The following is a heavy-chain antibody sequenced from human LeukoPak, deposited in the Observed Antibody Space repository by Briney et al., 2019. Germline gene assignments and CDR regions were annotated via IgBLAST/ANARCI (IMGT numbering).Heavy chain of an antibody. Sequence: GRSLRLSCAASGFTFDDYAMHWVRQAPGKGLEWVSGISWNSGSIGYADSVKGRFTISRDKAKNSLYLQMNSLRAEDTALYYCAKDISQASGNFDYWGQGTLVTVSS. CDR3: AKDISQASGNFDY. CDR1: GFTFDDYA. CDR2: ISWNSGSI. J-gene: IGHJ4*02. D-gene: IGHD2-15*01. V-gene: IGHV3-9*01.